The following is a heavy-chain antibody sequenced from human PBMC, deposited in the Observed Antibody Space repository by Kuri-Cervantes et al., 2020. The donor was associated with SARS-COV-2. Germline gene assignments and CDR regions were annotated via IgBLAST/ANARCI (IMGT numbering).Heavy chain of an antibody. CDR2: ISAYNGNT. V-gene: IGHV1-18*04. Sequence: ASVKVSCKASGYTFTSYSISWVRQAPGQGLEWMGWISAYNGNTNYAQKFQGRVTITADESTSTAYMELSSLRSEDTAVYYCAREYSSSSLNPGDWFDPWGQGTLVTVSS. D-gene: IGHD6-6*01. CDR1: GYTFTSYS. CDR3: AREYSSSSLNPGDWFDP. J-gene: IGHJ5*02.